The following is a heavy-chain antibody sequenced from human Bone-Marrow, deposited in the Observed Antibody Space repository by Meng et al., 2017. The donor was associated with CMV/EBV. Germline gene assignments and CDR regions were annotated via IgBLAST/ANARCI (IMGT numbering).Heavy chain of an antibody. CDR1: GFTFSSHW. J-gene: IGHJ6*02. CDR3: SRDDCSGGSCYDYYYYYGMDV. V-gene: IGHV3-7*01. Sequence: GESLKISCAASGFTFSSHWMSWVRQAPGKGLEWVDNIKQDGSEKYYVDSVKGRFTISRDNAKNSLYLQMNSLRAEDKAVYYCSRDDCSGGSCYDYYYYYGMDVWGQGTTVTVSS. D-gene: IGHD2-15*01. CDR2: IKQDGSEK.